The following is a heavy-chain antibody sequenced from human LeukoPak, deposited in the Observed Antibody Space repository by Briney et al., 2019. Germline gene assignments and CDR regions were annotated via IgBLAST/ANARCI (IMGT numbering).Heavy chain of an antibody. CDR3: ARGRVVPAAPYNWFDP. CDR1: GGSFSGYY. V-gene: IGHV4-34*01. Sequence: PSETLSLTCAVYGGSFSGYYWSWIRQPPGKGLEWIGEINHSGSTNYNPSLKSRVTISVDTSKNQFSLKLSSVTAADTAVYYCARGRVVPAAPYNWFDPWGQGTLVTVSS. CDR2: INHSGST. D-gene: IGHD2-2*01. J-gene: IGHJ5*02.